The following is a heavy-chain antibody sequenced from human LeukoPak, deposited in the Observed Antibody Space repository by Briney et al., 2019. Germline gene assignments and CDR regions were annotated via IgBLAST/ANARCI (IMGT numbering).Heavy chain of an antibody. V-gene: IGHV3-48*04. D-gene: IGHD3-9*01. CDR2: INAPGSLI. J-gene: IGHJ4*02. CDR1: GFTFSVYS. CDR3: VRPKNDWVPWDY. Sequence: PGGSLRLSCAASGFTFSVYSMIWVRQAPGKGLEWVSYINAPGSLIYYADSMKGRFTVSRDNAKNSLYLRMSSLRAEDTAVYYCVRPKNDWVPWDYWGQGTLVTVSS.